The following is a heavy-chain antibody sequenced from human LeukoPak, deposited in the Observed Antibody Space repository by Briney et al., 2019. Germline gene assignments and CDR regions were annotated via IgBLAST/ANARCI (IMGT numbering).Heavy chain of an antibody. J-gene: IGHJ4*02. Sequence: GGSLRLSCAASGFTSSTYSMNWVRQAPGKGLEWVSSISSGSSYRYYADSVKGRFTISRDNAKNSLYLQMDSLRAEDTAVYYCAKGDSSGYYYSDYWGQGTLVTASS. CDR2: ISSGSSYR. D-gene: IGHD3-22*01. V-gene: IGHV3-21*01. CDR3: AKGDSSGYYYSDY. CDR1: GFTSSTYS.